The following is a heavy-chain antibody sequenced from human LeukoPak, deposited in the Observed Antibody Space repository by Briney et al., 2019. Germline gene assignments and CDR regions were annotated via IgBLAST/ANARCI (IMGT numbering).Heavy chain of an antibody. D-gene: IGHD5-18*01. Sequence: PSETLSLTCTVSGGSIRSGSYYWSWIRQPAGKGLEWIGRIYTTGSTNYNPPLESRVTISVDTSKNQFSLNLNSVTAADTAMYYCAREGRDTAVFDYWGQGALVTVSS. CDR1: GGSIRSGSYY. CDR2: IYTTGST. CDR3: AREGRDTAVFDY. J-gene: IGHJ4*02. V-gene: IGHV4-61*02.